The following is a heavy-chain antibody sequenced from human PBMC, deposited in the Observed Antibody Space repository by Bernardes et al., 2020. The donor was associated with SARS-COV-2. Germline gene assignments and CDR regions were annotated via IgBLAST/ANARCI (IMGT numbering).Heavy chain of an antibody. Sequence: GGSLRLSCVASGFTLSSYWMHWVRQVPGKGLVWLSRINRGGSETIYADSVKGRFTISRDNAKNTLYLEMNSLRAEDTAVYYCARKSGHDYGMDVWGHGTTVTVPS. CDR3: ARKSGHDYGMDV. J-gene: IGHJ6*02. V-gene: IGHV3-74*01. D-gene: IGHD3-10*01. CDR2: INRGGSET. CDR1: GFTLSSYW.